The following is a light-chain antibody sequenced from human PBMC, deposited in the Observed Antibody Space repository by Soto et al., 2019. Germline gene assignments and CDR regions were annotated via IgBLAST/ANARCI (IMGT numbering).Light chain of an antibody. V-gene: IGLV2-14*01. CDR1: SSDVGGYNY. Sequence: QSVLTQPASVSGSPGQSITISCTGTSSDVGGYNYVSWYQQHPGKAPKLMIYDVSNRPSGVSNRFSGSKSGNTASLTISGLQAEDGADYYCSSYTSSSTLVVFGGGTKRTVL. CDR2: DVS. CDR3: SSYTSSSTLVV. J-gene: IGLJ2*01.